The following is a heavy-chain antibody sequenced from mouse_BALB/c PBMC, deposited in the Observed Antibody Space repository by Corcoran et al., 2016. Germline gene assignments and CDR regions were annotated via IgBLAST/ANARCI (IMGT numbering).Heavy chain of an antibody. Sequence: EVQLQQSGAELVKPGASVKLSCTASGFNIKDTYMHWVKQRPEQGLEWIGRIDPANGNTKYDPKFQGKATITADTSSNTAYLQLSSLTSEDTVVYYCARPGYYGSSFFAYWGQGTLVTVSA. V-gene: IGHV14-3*02. J-gene: IGHJ3*01. CDR3: ARPGYYGSSFFAY. D-gene: IGHD1-1*01. CDR2: IDPANGNT. CDR1: GFNIKDTY.